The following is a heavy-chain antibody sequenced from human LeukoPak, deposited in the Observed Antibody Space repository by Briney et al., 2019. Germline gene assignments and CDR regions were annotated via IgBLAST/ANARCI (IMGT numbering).Heavy chain of an antibody. CDR2: ISRSSSYI. CDR3: ARAASDSSSYVFDY. V-gene: IGHV3-21*01. J-gene: IGHJ4*02. CDR1: GFTFTIYS. Sequence: GGSLRLSCAASGFTFTIYSMNWVRQAPGKGLEWVSSISRSSSYIYYADSVKGRFTISRDNAKNSLYLQMNSLRAEDTAVYYCARAASDSSSYVFDYWGQGTLVTVPS. D-gene: IGHD3-22*01.